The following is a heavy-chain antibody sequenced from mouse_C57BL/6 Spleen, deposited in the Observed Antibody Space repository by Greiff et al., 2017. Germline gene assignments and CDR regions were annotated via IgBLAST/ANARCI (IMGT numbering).Heavy chain of an antibody. J-gene: IGHJ4*01. CDR2: IDPETGGT. CDR3: TRRDYDDYYAVDY. D-gene: IGHD2-4*01. Sequence: QVQLQQSGAELVRPGASVTLSCKASGYTFTDYEMHWVKQTPVHGLEWLGAIDPETGGTAYNQKFKGKAILTADKSASTAYMELRSLTSEDSAVYDCTRRDYDDYYAVDYWGQGTSVTVSS. V-gene: IGHV1-15*01. CDR1: GYTFTDYE.